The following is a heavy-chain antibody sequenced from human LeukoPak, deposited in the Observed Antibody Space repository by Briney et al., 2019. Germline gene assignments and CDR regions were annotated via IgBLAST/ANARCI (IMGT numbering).Heavy chain of an antibody. CDR2: IYYSGRT. CDR1: CYSISSSNW. D-gene: IGHD2-15*01. V-gene: IGHV4-28*01. J-gene: IGHJ4*02. CDR3: ARVGYCSGGSCSGFDY. Sequence: SETLSLTCSVSCYSISSSNWWGWAGPPPGKGLEWIGYIYYSGRTYYNPPLKSRVTMSVDTSKNQFSLKLSSVTAVDTAVYYCARVGYCSGGSCSGFDYWGQGTLVTVSS.